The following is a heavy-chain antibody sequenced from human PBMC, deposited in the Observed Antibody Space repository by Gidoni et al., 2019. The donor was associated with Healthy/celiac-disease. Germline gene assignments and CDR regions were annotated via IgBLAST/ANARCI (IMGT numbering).Heavy chain of an antibody. CDR1: GFTFSSSA. D-gene: IGHD6-19*01. Sequence: EVQLLESGGGLVQPGGSLRLSCAASGFTFSSSAMSWVRQAPGKGLEWVSAMRGSGGSTYYADSVKGRFTISRDNSKNTLYLQMNSLRAEDTAVYYCAKDRGWLAITMFDYWGQGTLVTVSS. CDR3: AKDRGWLAITMFDY. V-gene: IGHV3-23*01. J-gene: IGHJ4*02. CDR2: MRGSGGST.